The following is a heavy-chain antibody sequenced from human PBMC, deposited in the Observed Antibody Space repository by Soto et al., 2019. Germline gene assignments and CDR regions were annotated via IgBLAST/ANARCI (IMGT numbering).Heavy chain of an antibody. CDR3: AKGGRQWLVTSDFNY. V-gene: IGHV3-30*18. Sequence: VQLVESGGGVVQPGRSLRLSCAASGFTFSDYAMHWVRLAPGKGLEWVAVVSHDGRNTHYADSVKGRFTICRDSSKNTASREMTSLRAEATAVYYCAKGGRQWLVTSDFNYWGQGALVTVSS. J-gene: IGHJ4*02. CDR1: GFTFSDYA. D-gene: IGHD6-19*01. CDR2: VSHDGRNT.